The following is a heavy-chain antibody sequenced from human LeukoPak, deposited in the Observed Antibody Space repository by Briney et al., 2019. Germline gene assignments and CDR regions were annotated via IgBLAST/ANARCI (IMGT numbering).Heavy chain of an antibody. CDR1: GFTFSSYS. D-gene: IGHD6-19*01. Sequence: GGSLRLSCAASGFTFSSYSMNWVRQAPGKGLEWVANIKQDGSEKYYVDSVKGRFTISRDNAKNSLYLQMNSLRAEDTAVYYCARDSVAGILWGQGTLVTVSS. V-gene: IGHV3-7*01. CDR3: ARDSVAGIL. CDR2: IKQDGSEK. J-gene: IGHJ4*02.